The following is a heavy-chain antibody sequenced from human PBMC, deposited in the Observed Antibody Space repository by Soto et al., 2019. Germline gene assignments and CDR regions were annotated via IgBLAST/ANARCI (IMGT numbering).Heavy chain of an antibody. CDR3: AKHFVNGEIDY. CDR2: IGSSGGVT. J-gene: IGHJ4*02. Sequence: EVQLLESGGGLVQPGGSLRLSCVASGFTFSTYAMSWVRQAPGKGLVWVSIIGSSGGVTVYADSVKGRFTISRDNSKNTLYLQMNSLTAEDTAVYYCAKHFVNGEIDYWGQGTLVTVSS. CDR1: GFTFSTYA. V-gene: IGHV3-23*01. D-gene: IGHD3-10*01.